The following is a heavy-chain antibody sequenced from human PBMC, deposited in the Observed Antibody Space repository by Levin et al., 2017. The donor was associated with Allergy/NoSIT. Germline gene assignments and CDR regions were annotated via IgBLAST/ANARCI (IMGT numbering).Heavy chain of an antibody. V-gene: IGHV4-59*01. D-gene: IGHD6-13*01. CDR3: ARGGRGAAAGFDY. CDR2: IYYTGST. J-gene: IGHJ4*02. CDR1: GGSISNSY. Sequence: RSQTLSLTCTVSGGSISNSYWSWIRQPPGKGLEWIGYIYYTGSTDYHPSLKSRLTISLDTSKTQFSLKLSSVTAADTAVYYCARGGRGAAAGFDYWGQGTLVTVSS.